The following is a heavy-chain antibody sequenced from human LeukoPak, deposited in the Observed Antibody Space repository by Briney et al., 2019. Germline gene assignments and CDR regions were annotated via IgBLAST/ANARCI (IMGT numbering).Heavy chain of an antibody. Sequence: GGSLRLSCAVSGFTFSDTYMTWIRQAPGKGLESLSYISPSGTDISYADSVKGRFTISRDNAKNSLYLQMNSLKIEDTAVYYCAVGAEGHSYGHVNYWGQGTLVTVSS. CDR1: GFTFSDTY. CDR2: ISPSGTDI. J-gene: IGHJ4*02. CDR3: AVGAEGHSYGHVNY. D-gene: IGHD5-18*01. V-gene: IGHV3-11*01.